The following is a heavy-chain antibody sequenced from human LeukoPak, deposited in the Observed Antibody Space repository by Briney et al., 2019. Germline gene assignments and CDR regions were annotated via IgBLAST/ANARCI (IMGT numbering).Heavy chain of an antibody. CDR2: ARSQASGYST. J-gene: IGHJ6*03. CDR3: ARDARYLTGTSSYYYYMDV. Sequence: GGSLRLSCAASGFALRDHSMDWVRQAPGKGLEWVGRARSQASGYSTEYAASVKGRFTILRDDSETSVYLQMNSLKTDDTAIYFCARDARYLTGTSSYYYYMDVWGKGTTVTVSS. D-gene: IGHD1-14*01. V-gene: IGHV3-72*01. CDR1: GFALRDHS.